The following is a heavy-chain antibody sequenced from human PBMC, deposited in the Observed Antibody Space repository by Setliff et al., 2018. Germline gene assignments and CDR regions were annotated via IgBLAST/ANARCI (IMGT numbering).Heavy chain of an antibody. Sequence: GASVKVSCKPSGYTFINYGLSWMRQAPGQGLEWLGWISAYTGKADYAHNFQDRLTMTTDTSTNTAYMELRSLTSDDTAVYFCARAPRLEWILPTFDYWGQGTPVTVSS. D-gene: IGHD3-3*01. V-gene: IGHV1-18*01. CDR1: GYTFINYG. J-gene: IGHJ4*02. CDR3: ARAPRLEWILPTFDY. CDR2: ISAYTGKA.